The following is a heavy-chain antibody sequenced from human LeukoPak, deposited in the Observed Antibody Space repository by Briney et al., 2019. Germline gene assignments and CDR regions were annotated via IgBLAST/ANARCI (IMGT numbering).Heavy chain of an antibody. D-gene: IGHD6-13*01. Sequence: GASVKVSCKASGYSFTSLGISWVRQAPGQGLEWVGWISPYNGNTNYAQKLQGRVTMIIDTSTTTVYMELRSLRSDDTAVYYCARDFGISAPPGYWGQGTLVTVSS. V-gene: IGHV1-18*01. CDR3: ARDFGISAPPGY. J-gene: IGHJ4*02. CDR2: ISPYNGNT. CDR1: GYSFTSLG.